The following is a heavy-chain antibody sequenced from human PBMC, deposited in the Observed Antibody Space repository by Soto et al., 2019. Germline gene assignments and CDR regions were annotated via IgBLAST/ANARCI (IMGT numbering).Heavy chain of an antibody. CDR1: GLTLSNFA. V-gene: IGHV3-30*03. J-gene: IGHJ6*02. Sequence: VQLVESGGGLVQPGMSLRLSCAASGLTLSNFAMHWVRQAPGKGLEWVAVISYDGSNNHYADSVKGGFTISRDNSKNRLFLQMRRLKAEDTAVYFCARDRRYCRSSVCYNTYYNGMDVWGQGTTVTVSS. D-gene: IGHD2-8*01. CDR3: ARDRRYCRSSVCYNTYYNGMDV. CDR2: ISYDGSNN.